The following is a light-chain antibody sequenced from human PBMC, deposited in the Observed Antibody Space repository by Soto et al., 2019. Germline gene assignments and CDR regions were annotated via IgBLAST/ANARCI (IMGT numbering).Light chain of an antibody. CDR1: SGDVGGYNY. CDR3: SSYTNTDTLVV. CDR2: EVT. Sequence: QSALTQPASVSGSPGQSITISCTGSSGDVGGYNYVSWYQQHSCKAPKLIIYEVTNRPSGVSNRFSASKSGNTASLTISGLQAEDEAYYFCSSYTNTDTLVVFGTGTNVTVL. J-gene: IGLJ1*01. V-gene: IGLV2-14*01.